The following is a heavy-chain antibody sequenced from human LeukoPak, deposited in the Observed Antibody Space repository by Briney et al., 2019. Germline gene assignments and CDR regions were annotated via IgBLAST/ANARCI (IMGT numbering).Heavy chain of an antibody. CDR1: GFTSSTYG. CDR3: AKDPGDGYNSAATSC. D-gene: IGHD5-24*01. CDR2: ISFDGDNK. V-gene: IGHV3-30*18. J-gene: IGHJ4*02. Sequence: GRSLRLSCAASGFTSSTYGTHAVRQAPGRGLEWVAVISFDGDNKYYADSVKGRFTISRDNSKNTLYLQMNSLRAEDTAAYYCAKDPGDGYNSAATSCWGQGTLVTVSS.